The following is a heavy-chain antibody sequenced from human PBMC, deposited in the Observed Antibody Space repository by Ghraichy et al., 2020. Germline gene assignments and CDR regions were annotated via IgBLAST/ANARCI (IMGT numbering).Heavy chain of an antibody. V-gene: IGHV3-7*01. Sequence: GGSLRLSCAASGFTFSTYWLTWVRQAPGKGLEWVANIGQDGGGKYYVDSVKGRFTISRDNAKNSLYLQMNNLGAEDTAVYYCAREAGSTGSNGGWLDPWGQGTLVTVSS. CDR3: AREAGSTGSNGGWLDP. D-gene: IGHD2-15*01. CDR2: IGQDGGGK. CDR1: GFTFSTYW. J-gene: IGHJ5*02.